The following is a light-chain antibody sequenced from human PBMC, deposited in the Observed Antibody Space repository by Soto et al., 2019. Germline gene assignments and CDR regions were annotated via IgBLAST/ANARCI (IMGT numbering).Light chain of an antibody. Sequence: DIVMTQSPDSLAVSLGERATINCKSSQSVLYSSNNKNYLGWYQQEPGQPPKLLIYWASTRESGVPDRFSGSGSGTDFTLTISSLQAEDVAVYYCQHYYDIPPTFGQGTKVEIK. CDR3: QHYYDIPPT. CDR1: QSVLYSSNNKNY. V-gene: IGKV4-1*01. CDR2: WAS. J-gene: IGKJ1*01.